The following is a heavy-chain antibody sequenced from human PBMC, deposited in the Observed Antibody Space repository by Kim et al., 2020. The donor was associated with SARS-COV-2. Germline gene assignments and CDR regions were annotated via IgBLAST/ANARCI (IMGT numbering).Heavy chain of an antibody. CDR3: ARGGSSQWLDSEYNDY. CDR2: ISSSSSYI. Sequence: GGSLRLSCAASGFTFSSYSMNWVRQAPGKGLEWVSSISSSSSYIYYADSVKGRFTISRDNAKNSLYLQMNSLRAEDTAVYYCARGGSSQWLDSEYNDYWGQGTLVIVSS. J-gene: IGHJ4*02. D-gene: IGHD6-19*01. V-gene: IGHV3-21*01. CDR1: GFTFSSYS.